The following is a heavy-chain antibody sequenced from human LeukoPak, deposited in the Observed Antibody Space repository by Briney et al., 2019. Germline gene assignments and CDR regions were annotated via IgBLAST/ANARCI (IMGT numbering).Heavy chain of an antibody. D-gene: IGHD4-23*01. J-gene: IGHJ4*02. Sequence: SVKVSCKASGDTFRNYAISWVRQAPGQGLEWMGRVIPIFGKPTYAQRFQGRVTITADKPTTTVYMELSSLRSEDTAVYYCARDVTTVGPLDSWGQGTLVTVSS. CDR1: GDTFRNYA. V-gene: IGHV1-69*04. CDR3: ARDVTTVGPLDS. CDR2: VIPIFGKP.